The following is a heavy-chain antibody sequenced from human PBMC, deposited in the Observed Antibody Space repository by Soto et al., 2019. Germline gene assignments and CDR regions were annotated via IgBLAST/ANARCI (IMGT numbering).Heavy chain of an antibody. CDR3: EVTTGY. CDR2: MSPDSGNT. V-gene: IGHV1-8*02. Sequence: AAVKVSCKTSGYTFTDYDINWVRQAAGQGLEYMGWMSPDSGNTGYSQQFQGRVTMTSNTSTSTAYMELSSLTSEDTAVYYCEVTTGYWGQGTMVTVSS. D-gene: IGHD1-1*01. CDR1: GYTFTDYD. J-gene: IGHJ4*02.